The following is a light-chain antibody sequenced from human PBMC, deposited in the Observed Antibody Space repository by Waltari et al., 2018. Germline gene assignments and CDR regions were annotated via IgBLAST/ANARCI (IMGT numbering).Light chain of an antibody. V-gene: IGLV2-14*03. J-gene: IGLJ2*01. Sequence: QSALTQPASVSGSPGQSITISCTGTNSDIGGYDYVSWYKQHPDKAPKLIIYDVTHRPSGVSDRFFASKSDNTASLTISGLQPGDEADYYCSSFTADSALDVVFGKGTKLTVL. CDR3: SSFTADSALDVV. CDR1: NSDIGGYDY. CDR2: DVT.